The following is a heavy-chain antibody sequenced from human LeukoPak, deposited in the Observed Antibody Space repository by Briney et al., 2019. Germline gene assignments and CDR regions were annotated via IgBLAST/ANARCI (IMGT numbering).Heavy chain of an antibody. D-gene: IGHD2-21*02. CDR2: MTGSGGST. CDR3: TKEPRYCGTGCYFLVDS. Sequence: GGSLRLSCAASGFTFTSYTMTWVRQAPGKGLEWASAMTGSGGSTFYADSVKGRFTISRDNSKNTVYLQMSSLRAEDTAVYYCTKEPRYCGTGCYFLVDSWGQGTLVTVSP. V-gene: IGHV3-23*01. J-gene: IGHJ4*02. CDR1: GFTFTSYT.